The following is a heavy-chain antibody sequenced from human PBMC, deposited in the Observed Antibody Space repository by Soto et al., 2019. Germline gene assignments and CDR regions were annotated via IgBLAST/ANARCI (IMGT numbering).Heavy chain of an antibody. D-gene: IGHD5-12*01. CDR2: IIPILTIA. CDR1: GGTFSSQT. V-gene: IGHV1-69*02. Sequence: QVQLVQSGAEVKKPGSSVKVSCKASGGTFSSQTISWVRQAPGQGLEWMGGIIPILTIATYAEKFQGRVTITADKSTITAYMELSSLTSEDTAVYYCARPKRDGYNQGFDYWGQGTLVTVSS. J-gene: IGHJ4*02. CDR3: ARPKRDGYNQGFDY.